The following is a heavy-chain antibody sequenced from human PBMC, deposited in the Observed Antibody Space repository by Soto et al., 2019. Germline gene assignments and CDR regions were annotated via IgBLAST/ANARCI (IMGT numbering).Heavy chain of an antibody. Sequence: QVQLVQSGAEVKKPGASVKVSCKASGYTFTSFDINWVRQAPGQGLEWMGWMNPNSGTTDYAQKFQGRVTMTRDTSISTAYMELSRLRSDDTAVYYCARDEGRTVTTGNIDYWGQGTLVTVSS. CDR3: ARDEGRTVTTGNIDY. CDR2: MNPNSGTT. V-gene: IGHV1-2*02. J-gene: IGHJ4*02. D-gene: IGHD4-17*01. CDR1: GYTFTSFD.